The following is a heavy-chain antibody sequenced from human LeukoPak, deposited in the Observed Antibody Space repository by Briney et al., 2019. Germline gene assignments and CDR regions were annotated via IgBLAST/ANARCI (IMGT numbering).Heavy chain of an antibody. CDR2: IFYSGST. CDR3: GRHQTMYYGMDV. J-gene: IGHJ6*02. CDR1: GGAICSSSYY. V-gene: IGHV4-39*01. Sequence: SETLSLTCTVSGGAICSSSYYWGWIRQPPGKGLEWIGSIFYSGSTYYNPSLKSRVTISVDTSKNQFSLKLSSVTAADTAVYYCGRHQTMYYGMDVWGQGTTVTVSS. D-gene: IGHD4/OR15-4a*01.